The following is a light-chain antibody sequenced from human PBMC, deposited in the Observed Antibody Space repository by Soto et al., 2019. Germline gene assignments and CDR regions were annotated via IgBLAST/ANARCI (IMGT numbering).Light chain of an antibody. V-gene: IGKV1-33*01. CDR2: DAS. CDR3: QQYDNLIT. Sequence: DIQMTQSPSSLSASVGDRVAMTCHASQDISNYLNWYQQKPGKAPKLLIYDASNLETGVPSRFSGSGSGTDFTFTISSLQPEDIATYYCQQYDNLITFGQGTRLEIK. J-gene: IGKJ5*01. CDR1: QDISNY.